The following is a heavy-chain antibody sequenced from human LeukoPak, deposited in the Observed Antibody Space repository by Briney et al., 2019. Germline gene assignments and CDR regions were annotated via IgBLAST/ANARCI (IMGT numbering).Heavy chain of an antibody. J-gene: IGHJ6*02. CDR2: ISYDGSNK. CDR3: ARDRITMIVVVTNSGMDV. D-gene: IGHD3-22*01. CDR1: GFTFSSYA. Sequence: PGGSLRLSCAASGFTFSSYAMHWVRQAPGKGLEWVAVISYDGSNKYYADSVKGRFTISRDNSKNTLYLQMNSLRAEGTAVYYCARDRITMIVVVTNSGMDVWGQGTTVTVSS. V-gene: IGHV3-30*04.